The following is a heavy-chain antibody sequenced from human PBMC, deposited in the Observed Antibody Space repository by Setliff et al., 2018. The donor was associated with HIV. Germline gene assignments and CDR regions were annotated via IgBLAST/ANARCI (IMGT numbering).Heavy chain of an antibody. V-gene: IGHV4-59*11. Sequence: PSETLSLTCTVSGGSISSHYWSWILQPPGKGLEWIGYLYHSGSANYNPSLKSRVTISGDTSKNQFSPKLSSVTAADTAIYYCTRVRLLYSDSSPVWFDPWGQGTLVTVSS. CDR2: LYHSGSA. CDR1: GGSISSHY. J-gene: IGHJ5*02. CDR3: TRVRLLYSDSSPVWFDP. D-gene: IGHD3-22*01.